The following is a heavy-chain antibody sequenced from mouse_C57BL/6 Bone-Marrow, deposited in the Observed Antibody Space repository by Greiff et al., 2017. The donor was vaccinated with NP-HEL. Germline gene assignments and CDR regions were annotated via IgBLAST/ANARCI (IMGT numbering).Heavy chain of an antibody. V-gene: IGHV1-53*01. CDR1: GYTFTSYW. CDR2: INPSNGGS. J-gene: IGHJ1*03. D-gene: IGHD1-1*01. CDR3: ARGAYYGSSRWYFDV. Sequence: QVQLQQPGTELVKPGASVKLSCKASGYTFTSYWMHWVKQRPGQGLEWIGNINPSNGGSNYNEKFKSKATLTVDTSSSTAYMQLSSLTSEDSAVYDCARGAYYGSSRWYFDVWGTGTTVTVSS.